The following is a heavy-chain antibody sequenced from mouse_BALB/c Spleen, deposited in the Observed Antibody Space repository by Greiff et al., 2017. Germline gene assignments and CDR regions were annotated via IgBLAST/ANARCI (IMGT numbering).Heavy chain of an antibody. V-gene: IGHV14-3*02. CDR2: IDPANGNT. CDR3: ALITTVVAPYAMDY. CDR1: GFNIKDTY. J-gene: IGHJ4*01. D-gene: IGHD1-1*01. Sequence: DVQLQESGAELVKPGASVKLSCTASGFNIKDTYMHWVKQRPEQGLEWIGRIDPANGNTKYDPKFQGKATITADTSSNTAYLQLSSLTSEDTAVYYCALITTVVAPYAMDYWGQGTSVTVSS.